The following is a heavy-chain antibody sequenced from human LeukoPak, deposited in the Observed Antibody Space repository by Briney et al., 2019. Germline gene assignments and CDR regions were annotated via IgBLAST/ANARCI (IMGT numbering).Heavy chain of an antibody. J-gene: IGHJ3*02. D-gene: IGHD2-2*01. CDR1: GGSISGSSYY. V-gene: IGHV4-39*07. Sequence: SETLSLTCTVSGGSISGSSYYWGWVRQPPGMGLEWIGTIYHSGSTYYNPSLKSRVTISVDRSKNQFSLKLSSVTAADTAVYYCARAVDIVVVPAVPPLTFDIWGQGTMVTVSS. CDR2: IYHSGST. CDR3: ARAVDIVVVPAVPPLTFDI.